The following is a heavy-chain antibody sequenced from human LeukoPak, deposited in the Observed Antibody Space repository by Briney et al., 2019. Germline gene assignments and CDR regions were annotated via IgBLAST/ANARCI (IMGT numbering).Heavy chain of an antibody. J-gene: IGHJ4*02. CDR3: AKDSGITMVRGVIEDS. V-gene: IGHV3-23*01. Sequence: GGSLRLPCAASGFTFSSYAMSWVRQAPGKGLEWVSAISSSGSSTYYADSVKGRFTISRDNSMNTLYLQMNSLRAEDTAVYYCAKDSGITMVRGVIEDSWGQGTLVTVSS. D-gene: IGHD3-10*01. CDR1: GFTFSSYA. CDR2: ISSSGSST.